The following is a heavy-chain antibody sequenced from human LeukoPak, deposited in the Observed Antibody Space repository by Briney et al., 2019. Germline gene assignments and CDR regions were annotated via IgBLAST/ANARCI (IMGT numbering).Heavy chain of an antibody. Sequence: PGRSLRLSCAASGFTFSSYGMHWVRQAPGKGLEWVAVIWYDGSNKYYADSVKGRFTISRDNSKNTLYLQMNSLRAEDTAVYYCARDNQWLIDAFDIWGQGTMVTVSS. J-gene: IGHJ3*02. CDR1: GFTFSSYG. D-gene: IGHD6-19*01. V-gene: IGHV3-33*01. CDR3: ARDNQWLIDAFDI. CDR2: IWYDGSNK.